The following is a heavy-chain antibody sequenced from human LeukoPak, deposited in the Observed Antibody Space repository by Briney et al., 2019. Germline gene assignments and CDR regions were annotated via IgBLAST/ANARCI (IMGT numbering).Heavy chain of an antibody. CDR2: IYTSGST. Sequence: SQTLSLTCTVSGGSISSGSYYWSWIRQPAGKGLEWIGRIYTSGSTNYNPSLKSRVTISVDTSKNQFSLKLSSVTAADTAVYYYARDPYYDFWSGGFDPWGQGTLVTVSS. CDR1: GGSISSGSYY. J-gene: IGHJ5*02. V-gene: IGHV4-61*02. D-gene: IGHD3-3*01. CDR3: ARDPYYDFWSGGFDP.